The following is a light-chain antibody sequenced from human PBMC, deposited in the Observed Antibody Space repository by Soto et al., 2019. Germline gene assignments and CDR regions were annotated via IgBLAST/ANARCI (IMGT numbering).Light chain of an antibody. J-gene: IGLJ2*01. Sequence: QSALTQPPSVSGSPGQSITISCTGTSSDVGGYNYVSWYQQHPGKAPKLMIYDVSNRPSGVSDRFSGSKSGNTASLTISGLQAEDEADYYCSSYTSSGTLYVVFGGGTKVTVL. V-gene: IGLV2-14*01. CDR3: SSYTSSGTLYVV. CDR2: DVS. CDR1: SSDVGGYNY.